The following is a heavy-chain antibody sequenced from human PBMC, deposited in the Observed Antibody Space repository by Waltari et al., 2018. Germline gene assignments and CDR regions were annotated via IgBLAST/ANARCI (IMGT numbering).Heavy chain of an antibody. CDR3: ARPLLWFGELLPGGAWFDP. J-gene: IGHJ5*02. D-gene: IGHD3-10*01. Sequence: QVQLVQSGAEVKKPGSSVKVSCKASGGTFSSYAISWVRQAPGQGLEWMGGIIPIFGTANYAQKFQGRVTITADESTSTAYMELSRLRSEDTAVYYCARPLLWFGELLPGGAWFDPWGQGTLVTVSS. CDR2: IIPIFGTA. V-gene: IGHV1-69*12. CDR1: GGTFSSYA.